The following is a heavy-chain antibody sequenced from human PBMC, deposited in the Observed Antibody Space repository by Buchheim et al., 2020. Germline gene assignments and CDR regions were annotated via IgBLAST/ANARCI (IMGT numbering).Heavy chain of an antibody. CDR3: AKYGSS. J-gene: IGHJ5*02. D-gene: IGHD6-6*01. Sequence: EVQLVESGGGLVQPGGSLRLSCAASGFTFSSSWMHWVRQVPGKGLVWVSSIKSDGSRTTYADSVKGRLTISRDNGTTTLYMQMSGLRVEDTAVYFCAKYGSSWGQGTL. V-gene: IGHV3-74*02. CDR2: IKSDGSRT. CDR1: GFTFSSSW.